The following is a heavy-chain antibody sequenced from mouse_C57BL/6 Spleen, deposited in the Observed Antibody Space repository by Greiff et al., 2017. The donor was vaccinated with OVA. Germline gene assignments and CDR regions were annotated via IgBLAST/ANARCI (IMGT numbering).Heavy chain of an antibody. J-gene: IGHJ1*03. D-gene: IGHD2-2*01. CDR1: GYTFTDYY. CDR2: INPNNGGT. Sequence: VQLQQSGPELVKPGASVKISCKASGYTFTDYYMNWVKQSHGKSLEWIGDINPNNGGTSYNQKFKGKATLTVDKSSSTAYMELRSLTSEDSAVYYCARSGGYDGGWYFDVWGTGTTVTVSS. CDR3: ARSGGYDGGWYFDV. V-gene: IGHV1-26*01.